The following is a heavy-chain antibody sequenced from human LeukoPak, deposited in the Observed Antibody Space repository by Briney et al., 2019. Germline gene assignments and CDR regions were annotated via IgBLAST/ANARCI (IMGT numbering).Heavy chain of an antibody. CDR2: IYPGDSDT. Sequence: GESLKISCKGSGYSFTSYWIGWVRQMPGKGLEWMGIIYPGDSDTRYSPSFQGQVTISADKSISTAYLQWSSLKASDTAMYYCARLRSLTQNGDRTWYYFDYWGQGTLVTVSS. J-gene: IGHJ4*02. CDR1: GYSFTSYW. CDR3: ARLRSLTQNGDRTWYYFDY. D-gene: IGHD1-14*01. V-gene: IGHV5-51*01.